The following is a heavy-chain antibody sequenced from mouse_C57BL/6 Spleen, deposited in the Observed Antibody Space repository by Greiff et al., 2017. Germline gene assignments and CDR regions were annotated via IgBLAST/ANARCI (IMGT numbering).Heavy chain of an antibody. CDR3: ASDYGSSGFAD. J-gene: IGHJ3*01. V-gene: IGHV1-64*01. D-gene: IGHD1-1*01. CDR1: GYTFTSYW. CDR2: IHPNSGST. Sequence: VQLQQPGAELVKPGASVKLSCKASGYTFTSYWMHWVKQRPGQGLEWIGMIHPNSGSTNYNEKFKSKATLTVDKSSSTAYMQLSSLTSEDSSVYDCASDYGSSGFADWGQGTLVTVSA.